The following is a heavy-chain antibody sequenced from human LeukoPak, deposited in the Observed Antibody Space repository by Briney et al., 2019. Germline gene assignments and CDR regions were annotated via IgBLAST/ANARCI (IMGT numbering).Heavy chain of an antibody. CDR2: IDHSGSA. V-gene: IGHV4-34*01. CDR3: ARVQQLADFDY. J-gene: IGHJ4*02. CDR1: GGSFNGYY. D-gene: IGHD6-13*01. Sequence: AETLCLTCAVSGGSFNGYYWSWIRQPPGKGLEWIGEIDHSGSATYNPSLQSRVIISKDKSNNQFSLKLNSVTAADTAVYYCARVQQLADFDYWGQGTLVTVSS.